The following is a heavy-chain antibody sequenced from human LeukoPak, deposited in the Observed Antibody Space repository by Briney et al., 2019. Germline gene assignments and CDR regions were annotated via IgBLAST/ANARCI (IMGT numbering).Heavy chain of an antibody. D-gene: IGHD3-10*01. CDR2: ISDSSAII. J-gene: IGHJ4*02. CDR1: GFTFSSYG. CDR3: ARANSLMFRGVITYFDS. V-gene: IGHV3-48*02. Sequence: PGGSLRLSCAASGFTFSSYGMNWVRQAPGKGLDYVAYISDSSAIIYYGDSVKGRSTISRDNAKNSLYLQMNRLRDEDTAVYFCARANSLMFRGVITYFDSWGQGTLVTVSS.